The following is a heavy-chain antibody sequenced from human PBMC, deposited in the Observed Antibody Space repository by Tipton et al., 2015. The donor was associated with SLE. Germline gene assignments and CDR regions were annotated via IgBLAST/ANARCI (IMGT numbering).Heavy chain of an antibody. CDR3: ARAPPLAAAGYYCYYCMDV. CDR1: GFTVSSNY. CDR2: IYSGGST. D-gene: IGHD6-13*01. J-gene: IGHJ6*02. V-gene: IGHV3-53*05. Sequence: SLRLSCAASGFTVSSNYMSWVRQAPGKGLEWVSVIYSGGSTYYADSVKGRFTISRDNSKNTLYLQMNSLRAEDTAVYYCARAPPLAAAGYYCYYCMDVWGQGTPVTVSS.